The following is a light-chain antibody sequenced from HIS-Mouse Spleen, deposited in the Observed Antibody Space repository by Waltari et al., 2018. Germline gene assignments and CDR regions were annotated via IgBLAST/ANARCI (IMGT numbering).Light chain of an antibody. CDR3: QQYGSSPRT. V-gene: IGKV3-20*01. CDR1: QSVSSSY. Sequence: EIVLTQSPGTLSLSPGERATLSCRASQSVSSSYLAWYQQKPGQAPRLLIYGASSRATGIPVRFSGSGSGTDFTLTISRLEPEDFAVYYCQQYGSSPRTFGHGTKLEIK. J-gene: IGKJ2*01. CDR2: GAS.